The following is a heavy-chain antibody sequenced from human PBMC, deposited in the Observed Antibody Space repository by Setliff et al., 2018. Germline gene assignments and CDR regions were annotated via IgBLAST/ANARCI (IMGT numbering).Heavy chain of an antibody. CDR2: TNHSGST. J-gene: IGHJ6*02. CDR1: GGSFSGYY. V-gene: IGHV4-34*01. D-gene: IGHD3-16*02. Sequence: TLSLTCAVSGGSFSGYYWSWIRQPPGKGLEWIGETNHSGSTNYNPSLKSRATISVDTSKNQFSLKLSSVTAADTAVYYCERGKVLYDYVWGSYRYEDYYYGMDVWGQGTTVTVSS. CDR3: ERGKVLYDYVWGSYRYEDYYYGMDV.